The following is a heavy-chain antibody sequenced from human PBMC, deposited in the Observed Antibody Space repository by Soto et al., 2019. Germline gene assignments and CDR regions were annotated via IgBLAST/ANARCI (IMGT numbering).Heavy chain of an antibody. J-gene: IGHJ6*04. CDR1: GGSISSYD. V-gene: IGHV4-59*01. D-gene: IGHD5-12*01. Sequence: LSLTCTGSGGSISSYDWSWIRQPPGKGLEWIGYIYYSGSTNYNPSLKSRVTISVDTSKNQFSLKLSSVTAADTAVYYCARGGGYPNHYYYGMDVWGEGTTVTVSS. CDR3: ARGGGYPNHYYYGMDV. CDR2: IYYSGST.